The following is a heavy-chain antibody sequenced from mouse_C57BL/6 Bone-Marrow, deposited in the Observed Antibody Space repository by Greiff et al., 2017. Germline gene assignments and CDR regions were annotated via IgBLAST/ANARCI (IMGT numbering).Heavy chain of an antibody. V-gene: IGHV1-81*01. CDR3: ARFHYYYGSSYDEY. CDR1: GYTFTSYG. Sequence: VQLQQSGAELARPGASVQLSCKASGYTFTSYGISWVKQRTGQGLEWIGEIYPRSGNTYYNEKFKGKATLTADKSSSTAYMELRSLTSEDSAVYFCARFHYYYGSSYDEYWGQGTTLTVSS. J-gene: IGHJ2*01. CDR2: IYPRSGNT. D-gene: IGHD1-1*01.